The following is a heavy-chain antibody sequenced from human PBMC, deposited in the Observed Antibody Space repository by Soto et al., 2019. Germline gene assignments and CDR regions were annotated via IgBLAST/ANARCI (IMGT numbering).Heavy chain of an antibody. Sequence: GESLRISCKGSGYSFTNYWIGWVRQMPGKGLEWMGIIYPGDSDTRYSPSFKDQVTISADKSISTAYLQWSSLRASDTAMYYCARDSYSSGWYENAFDIGGQGTMVTVS. J-gene: IGHJ3*02. CDR2: IYPGDSDT. V-gene: IGHV5-51*01. D-gene: IGHD6-13*01. CDR3: ARDSYSSGWYENAFDI. CDR1: GYSFTNYW.